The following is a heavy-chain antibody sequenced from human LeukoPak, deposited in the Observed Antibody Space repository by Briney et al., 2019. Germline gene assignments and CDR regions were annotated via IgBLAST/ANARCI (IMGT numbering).Heavy chain of an antibody. CDR3: AREPIVRSSGWYDY. D-gene: IGHD6-19*01. Sequence: GASVKVSCKASGYTFTGYYMHWVRQAPGQGLEWMGWINPNSGGTNYAQKFQGWVTMTRDTSISTAYMELSRLRPDDTAVYYCAREPIVRSSGWYDYWGQGTLVTVSS. CDR1: GYTFTGYY. J-gene: IGHJ4*02. V-gene: IGHV1-2*04. CDR2: INPNSGGT.